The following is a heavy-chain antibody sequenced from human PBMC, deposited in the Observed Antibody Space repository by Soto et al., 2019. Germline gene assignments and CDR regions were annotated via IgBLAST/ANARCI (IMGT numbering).Heavy chain of an antibody. J-gene: IGHJ4*02. V-gene: IGHV3-23*01. CDR2: ISGSGGST. Sequence: EVQLLESGGGLVQPGGSLRLSCAASGFTFSNYAMIWIRQAPGMGLVWVSGISGSGGSTYYADSVKGRFTISRDNAKNTLYLDLNSLRAEDTAVSYCAKGTLDYGSRPEYWGRGTLVTVSS. CDR3: AKGTLDYGSRPEY. CDR1: GFTFSNYA. D-gene: IGHD3-10*01.